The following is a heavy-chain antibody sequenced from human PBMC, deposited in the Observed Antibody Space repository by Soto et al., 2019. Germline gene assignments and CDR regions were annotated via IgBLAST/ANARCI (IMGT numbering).Heavy chain of an antibody. D-gene: IGHD3-9*01. J-gene: IGHJ5*02. Sequence: QLQLQESGPGLVKPSETLSLTCTVSGGSISSSSYYWGWIRQPPGKGLEWIGSIYYSGSTYYNPSLKRRGTISVDTSKNQFSLKLSSVTAADTAVYYCARQSIGGLVDFVSWFDPWGQGTLVTVSS. CDR2: IYYSGST. V-gene: IGHV4-39*01. CDR3: ARQSIGGLVDFVSWFDP. CDR1: GGSISSSSYY.